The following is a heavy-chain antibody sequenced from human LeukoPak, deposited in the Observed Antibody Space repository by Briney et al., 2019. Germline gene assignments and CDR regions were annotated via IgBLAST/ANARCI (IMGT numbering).Heavy chain of an antibody. Sequence: ASVQVSCHASGSTFPTYGISWVRPAPGQGLEWMGWVSAYTGNTNYAQKLQGRVTMTTDTSTSTAYMELRSLRSDDTPVYYCARDGVVPAAISVTAPTDNWFDPWGQGTLVTVSS. D-gene: IGHD2-2*02. CDR2: VSAYTGNT. CDR3: ARDGVVPAAISVTAPTDNWFDP. V-gene: IGHV1-18*01. J-gene: IGHJ5*02. CDR1: GSTFPTYG.